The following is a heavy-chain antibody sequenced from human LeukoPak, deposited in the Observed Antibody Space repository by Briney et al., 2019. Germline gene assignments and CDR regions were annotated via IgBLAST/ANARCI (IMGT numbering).Heavy chain of an antibody. Sequence: GGSLRLSCAASGFTFSSYAMSWVRQAPGKGMEWVSAISGSGGSTYYADSVKGRFTISRDNSKNTLYLQMNSLRAEDTAVYYCAKEEDIVVVTAARLDPWGQGTLVTVSS. CDR2: ISGSGGST. CDR3: AKEEDIVVVTAARLDP. CDR1: GFTFSSYA. V-gene: IGHV3-23*01. J-gene: IGHJ5*02. D-gene: IGHD2-2*01.